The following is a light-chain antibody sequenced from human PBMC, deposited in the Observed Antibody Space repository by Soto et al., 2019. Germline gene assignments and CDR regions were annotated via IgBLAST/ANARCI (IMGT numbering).Light chain of an antibody. V-gene: IGKV1-39*01. J-gene: IGKJ1*01. CDR1: QSISSY. Sequence: DIQMTQSPSSLSASVGDRVTITCRASQSISSYLNWYQQKPGKAPKLLIYAASSLQSGVPSRFSGSGSGTDFTLTISSLQPEDFATYYCHQYGSSITWTFGQGTKVEIK. CDR3: HQYGSSITWT. CDR2: AAS.